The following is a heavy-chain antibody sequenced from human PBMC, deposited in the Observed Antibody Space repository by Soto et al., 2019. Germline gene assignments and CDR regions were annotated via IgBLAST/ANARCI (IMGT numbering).Heavy chain of an antibody. CDR1: GFARSTSVMC. Sequence: SGPTLVKPTETLTLTCTCSGFARSTSVMCVSWIRQPPGKALEWLALIDWDDDKYYSTSLKTRLTISKDTSKNQVVLTMTNMDPVDTATYYYARVRSSGYGHYYRLDVWAQGTTVPVSS. CDR3: ARVRSSGYGHYYRLDV. D-gene: IGHD5-12*01. CDR2: IDWDDDK. V-gene: IGHV2-70*01. J-gene: IGHJ6*02.